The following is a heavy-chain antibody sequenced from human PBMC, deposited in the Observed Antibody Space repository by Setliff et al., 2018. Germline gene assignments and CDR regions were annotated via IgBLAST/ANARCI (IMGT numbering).Heavy chain of an antibody. Sequence: PGGSLRLSCAASGLTFTSKWMHWVRQAPGKGLVWVSRINGDGSITSYADSVRGRFTISRDSSKNTLYLQMNSLRLEDTAVYYCLVAYTSSWYSSGFDPWGQGTLVTVSS. V-gene: IGHV3-74*01. J-gene: IGHJ5*02. CDR1: GLTFTSKW. D-gene: IGHD6-13*01. CDR3: LVAYTSSWYSSGFDP. CDR2: INGDGSIT.